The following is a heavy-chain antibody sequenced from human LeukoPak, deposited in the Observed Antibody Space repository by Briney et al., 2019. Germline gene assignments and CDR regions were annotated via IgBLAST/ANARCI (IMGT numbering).Heavy chain of an antibody. V-gene: IGHV1-2*06. J-gene: IGHJ5*02. CDR1: GYNFIGFY. CDR2: INPNSGET. D-gene: IGHD6-13*01. Sequence: ASVRVSCKASGYNFIGFYMHWVRHAPGQSLEWMGRINPNSGETSFALSFQGRVTMTRDTSINTAYMELGRLTSDDTAVYFCARGATRLATADAEFDPWGQGTLVIVSS. CDR3: ARGATRLATADAEFDP.